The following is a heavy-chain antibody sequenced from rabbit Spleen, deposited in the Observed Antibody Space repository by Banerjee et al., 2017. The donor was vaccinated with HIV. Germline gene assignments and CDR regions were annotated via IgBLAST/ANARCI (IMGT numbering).Heavy chain of an antibody. V-gene: IGHV1S8*01. CDR2: IDPIFGVS. J-gene: IGHJ4*01. CDR1: GFDVRQYG. Sequence: QEHLVESGGGLVQPGGSLKLSCKVSGFDVRQYGVTWVRQAPGKGLEWIGYIDPIFGVSYYASWVNGRFTISSHDAQNTLYLQLNSLTAADTATYFCVRARPHPFVLWGPGTLVTVS. CDR3: VRARPHPFVL.